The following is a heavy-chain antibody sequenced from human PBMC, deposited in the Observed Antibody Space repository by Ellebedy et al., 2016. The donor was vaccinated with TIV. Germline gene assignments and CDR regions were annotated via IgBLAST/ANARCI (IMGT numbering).Heavy chain of an antibody. J-gene: IGHJ6*02. V-gene: IGHV6-1*01. Sequence: SQTLSLTCXISGDSVSSDSAAWNWIRQSPSRGLEWLGRTFYRSHWIYDYAVSVKSRVTINPDTSKNQFSLQLNSVTPEDTAVYYCARGPLVRDSSAWYWDGMDVWGQGTTVTVSS. CDR2: TFYRSHWIY. CDR1: GDSVSSDSAA. CDR3: ARGPLVRDSSAWYWDGMDV. D-gene: IGHD6-19*01.